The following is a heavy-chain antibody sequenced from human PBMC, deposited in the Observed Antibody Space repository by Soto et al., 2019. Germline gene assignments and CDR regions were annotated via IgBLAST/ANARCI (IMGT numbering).Heavy chain of an antibody. CDR2: VRDKANGYTT. CDR3: VRNLASGGTYYIDY. Sequence: EVQLVESGGGLVEPGGSLRLSCAASGFIFSDHYMDWVRQAPGKGLEWIGRVRDKANGYTTEYAASGRGRFTVSRDDSTNSLDLQMNSLQIEDTAMYYCVRNLASGGTYYIDYWGQGTLVTVSS. D-gene: IGHD1-26*01. J-gene: IGHJ4*02. CDR1: GFIFSDHY. V-gene: IGHV3-72*01.